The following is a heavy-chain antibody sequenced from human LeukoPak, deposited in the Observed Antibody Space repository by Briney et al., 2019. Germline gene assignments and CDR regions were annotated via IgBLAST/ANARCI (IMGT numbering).Heavy chain of an antibody. Sequence: QPGGSLRLSCAASGFTFSTYVMNWFRQAPGKGLEWVSTISVGAEYIFYADSVKGRFTISRDDSNNALYLQMHSLRAEDTALYYCASGPPFLKYFEYWGQGTPVTVSS. V-gene: IGHV3-23*01. CDR2: ISVGAEYI. CDR1: GFTFSTYV. CDR3: ASGPPFLKYFEY. J-gene: IGHJ4*02. D-gene: IGHD3-3*01.